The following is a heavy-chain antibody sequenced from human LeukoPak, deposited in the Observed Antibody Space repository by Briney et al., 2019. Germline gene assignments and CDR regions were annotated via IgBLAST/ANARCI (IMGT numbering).Heavy chain of an antibody. CDR3: ARQKAIFGVVGNFGY. CDR2: IYPGDSDT. CDR1: GYSFTSYW. V-gene: IGHV5-51*01. Sequence: GESLKISCKGSGYSFTSYWIGWVRQMPGKGLEWMGIIYPGDSDTRYSPSFQGQVTISADKSISTAYLQWSSLKASDTAMYYCARQKAIFGVVGNFGYWGQGTLVTVSS. D-gene: IGHD3-3*01. J-gene: IGHJ4*02.